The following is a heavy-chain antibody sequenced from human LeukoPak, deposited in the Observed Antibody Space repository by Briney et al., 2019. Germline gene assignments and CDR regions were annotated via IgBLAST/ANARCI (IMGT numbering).Heavy chain of an antibody. D-gene: IGHD3-10*01. V-gene: IGHV4-30-2*01. Sequence: SETLSLTCAVSGASITSGGYAWHWIRQPPGKGLEWIGFIYHSGTTHYNPSLESRDSISLDKSKNQFSLKLSSVTAADTAVYYCARYGKSYYYYYYMDVWGKGTTVTVSS. CDR3: ARYGKSYYYYYYMDV. CDR1: GASITSGGYA. CDR2: IYHSGTT. J-gene: IGHJ6*03.